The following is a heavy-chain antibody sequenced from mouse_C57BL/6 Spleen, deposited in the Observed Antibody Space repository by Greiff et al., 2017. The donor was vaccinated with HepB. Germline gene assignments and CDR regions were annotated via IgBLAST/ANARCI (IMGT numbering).Heavy chain of an antibody. Sequence: EVKLVESGGGLVQPGGSLKLSCAASGFTFSDYGMAWVRQAPRKGPEWVAFISNLAYSIYYADTVTGRFTISRENAKNTLYLEMSSLRSEDTAMYYCARRGYYGNYAMDYWGQGTSVTVSS. CDR2: ISNLAYSI. CDR1: GFTFSDYG. CDR3: ARRGYYGNYAMDY. V-gene: IGHV5-15*04. J-gene: IGHJ4*01. D-gene: IGHD1-1*01.